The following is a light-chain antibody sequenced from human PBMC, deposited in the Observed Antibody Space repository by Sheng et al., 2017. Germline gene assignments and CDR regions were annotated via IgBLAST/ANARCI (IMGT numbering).Light chain of an antibody. J-gene: IGKJ4*01. Sequence: EIVLTQSPGTLSLSPGERATLSCRASQSVSSSYLAWYQQKPGQAPRLLIYGASRRATGIPDRFSGSGSGTDFTLTISSLQSEDFAVYYCQQYNNWPPAFGGGTKVEIK. CDR1: QSVSSSY. V-gene: IGKV3-20*01. CDR3: QQYNNWPPA. CDR2: GAS.